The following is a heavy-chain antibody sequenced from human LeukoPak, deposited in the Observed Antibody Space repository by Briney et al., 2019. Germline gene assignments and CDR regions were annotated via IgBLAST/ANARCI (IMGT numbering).Heavy chain of an antibody. V-gene: IGHV3-48*04. D-gene: IGHD6-13*01. J-gene: IGHJ4*02. CDR2: ISSSGSTI. CDR1: GFTFSSYS. CDR3: ASLSSSWIDY. Sequence: QPGGSLRLSCAASGFTFSSYSMNWVRQAPGKGLEWVSYISSSGSTIYYADSVKGRFTISRDNAKNSLYLQMNSLRAEDTAVYYCASLSSSWIDYWGQGTLVTVSS.